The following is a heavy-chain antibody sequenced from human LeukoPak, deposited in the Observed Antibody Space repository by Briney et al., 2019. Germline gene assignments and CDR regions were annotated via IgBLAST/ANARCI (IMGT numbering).Heavy chain of an antibody. D-gene: IGHD6-13*01. CDR2: IYTSGST. CDR1: GGPISSYY. Sequence: PSETLSLTCTVSGGPISSYYWSWIRQPAGKGLEWIGRIYTSGSTNYNPSLKSRVTMSVDTSKNQFSLKLSSVTAADTAVYYCARVGSTVRMAAAGNDAFDIWGQGTMVTVSS. V-gene: IGHV4-4*07. J-gene: IGHJ3*02. CDR3: ARVGSTVRMAAAGNDAFDI.